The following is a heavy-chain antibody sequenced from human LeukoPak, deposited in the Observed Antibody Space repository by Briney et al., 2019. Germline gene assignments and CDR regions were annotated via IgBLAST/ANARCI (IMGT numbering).Heavy chain of an antibody. J-gene: IGHJ4*02. CDR2: IKQDGSDK. CDR3: ARVLPVASRDY. Sequence: GGSLRLSCAASGFTFSTYWMSWVRQAPGKGLEWVANIKQDGSDKFYVGSVKGRFTIPRDNAKNSMYLQMSSLRAEDTAIYYCARVLPVASRDYWGQGTLVTVSS. CDR1: GFTFSTYW. D-gene: IGHD2-2*01. V-gene: IGHV3-7*01.